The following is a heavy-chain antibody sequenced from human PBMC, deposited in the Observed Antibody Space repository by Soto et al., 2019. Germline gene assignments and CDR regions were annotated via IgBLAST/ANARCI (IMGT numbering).Heavy chain of an antibody. CDR3: AKEGGMVQWLVPFDY. V-gene: IGHV3-23*01. D-gene: IGHD6-19*01. CDR2: ISGSGGST. CDR1: GFTFSSYA. Sequence: EVQLLESGGGLVQPGGSLRLSCAASGFTFSSYAMSWVRQAPGKGLEWVSAISGSGGSTYYADSVKGRFTISRDNSKNTLYLQMHSVTAEVTAVYYCAKEGGMVQWLVPFDYWGHVNLVTVSS. J-gene: IGHJ4*01.